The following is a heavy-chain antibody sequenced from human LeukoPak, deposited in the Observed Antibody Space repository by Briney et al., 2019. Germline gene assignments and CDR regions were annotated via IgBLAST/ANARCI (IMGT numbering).Heavy chain of an antibody. Sequence: SETLSLTCTVSGVSISSSSCYWGWLRQPPGKGLEWIGSIYNTGSSYYNPSLKSRGTISVDTSKNQFSLRLRSVTAADTAVYYCASLRPPVVGATWVDYWGQGILVTVSS. V-gene: IGHV4-39*01. J-gene: IGHJ4*02. CDR2: IYNTGSS. CDR3: ASLRPPVVGATWVDY. CDR1: GVSISSSSCY. D-gene: IGHD1-26*01.